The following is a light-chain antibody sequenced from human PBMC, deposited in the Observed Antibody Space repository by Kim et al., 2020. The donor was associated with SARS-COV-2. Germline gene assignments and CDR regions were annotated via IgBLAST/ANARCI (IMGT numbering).Light chain of an antibody. CDR3: QSADSSGTWV. CDR1: ALPKQY. J-gene: IGLJ3*02. Sequence: SYELTQPPSLSVSPGQTARITCSGDALPKQYAFWYRQKPGQAPVLVIRKDTERPSGIPERFSGSSSETTVTLTISGVQAEDEADYYCQSADSSGTWVFGGGTKLTVL. V-gene: IGLV3-25*03. CDR2: KDT.